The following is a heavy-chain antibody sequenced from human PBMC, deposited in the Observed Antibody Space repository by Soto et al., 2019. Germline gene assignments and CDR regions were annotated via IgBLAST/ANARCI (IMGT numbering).Heavy chain of an antibody. CDR1: GYSVRTTTYS. J-gene: IGHJ5*02. CDR2: MYDSGRG. Sequence: QPQLQESGPGLVKPSETVSLTCTVSGYSVRTTTYSWGWIRQAPGKGLEWLGSMYDSGRGDYNPSLKSRVTISVDTSKNHFSLQLASVTAADTAVYYCARHYIIRGVNNWFDPWGQGTLVTVSS. V-gene: IGHV4-39*01. CDR3: ARHYIIRGVNNWFDP. D-gene: IGHD3-10*01.